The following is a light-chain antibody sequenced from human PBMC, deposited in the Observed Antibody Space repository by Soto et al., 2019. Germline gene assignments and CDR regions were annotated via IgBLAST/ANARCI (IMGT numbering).Light chain of an antibody. Sequence: QSVMTQPASVSGSPGQSITISCTGNSTEVDGYNYVSWYQQHPGKAHKLMISDVSNRPSGVSIRFSGSKSGNTASLTISGLQAEDEADYYCNSYSSSTTLYLFGTGTKVTVL. CDR3: NSYSSSTTLYL. CDR2: DVS. V-gene: IGLV2-14*01. CDR1: STEVDGYNY. J-gene: IGLJ1*01.